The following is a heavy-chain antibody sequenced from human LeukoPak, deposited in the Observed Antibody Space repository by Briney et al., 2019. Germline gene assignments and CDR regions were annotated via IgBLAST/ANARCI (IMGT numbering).Heavy chain of an antibody. CDR2: MNPNSGNT. CDR1: GYTFTSYD. J-gene: IGHJ3*02. Sequence: ASVTVSCTASGYTFTSYDINWVRQATGQGPEWMGWMNPNSGNTGYAQKFQGRVTMTRNTSISTAYMELSSLRSEDTAVYYCARAQIRAFDIWGQGTMVTVSS. V-gene: IGHV1-8*01. D-gene: IGHD5-18*01. CDR3: ARAQIRAFDI.